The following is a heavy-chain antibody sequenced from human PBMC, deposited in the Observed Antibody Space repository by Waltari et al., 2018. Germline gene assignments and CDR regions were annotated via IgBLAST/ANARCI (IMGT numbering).Heavy chain of an antibody. CDR2: IHGSGGSN. V-gene: IGHV4-59*12. J-gene: IGHJ3*01. CDR3: ARDVGTFDAFDF. Sequence: HVQLQESGPGLVKPSVTLSLTCAVSGYSLSAYYWSWIRHPPGKGLEWIGYIHGSGGSNYLNPSLKSRVTLSVDTSKNQFSLKLSSVTAADTAVYYCARDVGTFDAFDFWGKGLRVTVSS. D-gene: IGHD1-26*01. CDR1: GYSLSAYY.